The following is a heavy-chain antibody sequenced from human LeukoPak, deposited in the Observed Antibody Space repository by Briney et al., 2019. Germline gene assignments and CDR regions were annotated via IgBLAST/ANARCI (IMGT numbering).Heavy chain of an antibody. CDR2: ISGYNGNT. D-gene: IGHD3-22*01. V-gene: IGHV1-18*01. CDR1: GYTFTSYG. CDR3: ARTYDSGGSYYSRRVVYIDF. Sequence: ASVEVSCKASGYTFTSYGISWVRQAPGEGLEWMGWISGYNGNTNYAQKLQDRVTMTTDTSTGTASMELRSLRSDDTAVYYCARTYDSGGSYYSRRVVYIDFWGQGTLVTVSS. J-gene: IGHJ4*02.